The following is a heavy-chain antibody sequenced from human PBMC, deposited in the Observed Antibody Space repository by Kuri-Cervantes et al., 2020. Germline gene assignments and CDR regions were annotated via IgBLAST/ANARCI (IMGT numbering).Heavy chain of an antibody. CDR3: ARDRSYGSLDY. CDR1: GFKFSDYG. V-gene: IGHV3-33*01. D-gene: IGHD3-10*01. J-gene: IGHJ4*02. Sequence: GESLKISCAASGFKFSDYGMHRVRQAPGKGLEWVAVIWFDGSQRYYTDSVKGRVTISRDQSMNTLYLEMNSLRAEDTAVYYCARDRSYGSLDYWGQGTLVTVSS. CDR2: IWFDGSQR.